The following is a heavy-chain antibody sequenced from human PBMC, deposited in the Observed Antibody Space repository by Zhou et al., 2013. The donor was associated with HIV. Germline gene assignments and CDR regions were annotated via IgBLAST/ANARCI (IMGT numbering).Heavy chain of an antibody. Sequence: QVQLVQSGAEVKKPGSSVKVSCKASGGTFSSSAITWVRQAPGQGLEWMGGIIPIFGTANFAQKFQGRVSITTDESTSTAYMELSSLRSEDTAVYYCARLGPLNPNWFDPWGQGTLVIVS. CDR3: ARLGPLNPNWFDP. J-gene: IGHJ5*02. CDR1: GGTFSSSA. CDR2: IIPIFGTA. V-gene: IGHV1-69*05.